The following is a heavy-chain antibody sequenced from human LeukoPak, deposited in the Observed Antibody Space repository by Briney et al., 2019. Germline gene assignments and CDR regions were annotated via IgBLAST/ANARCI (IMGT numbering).Heavy chain of an antibody. Sequence: SVKVSCKASGGTFSSYAISWVRQAPGQGLEWMGGIIPIFGTANYAQKFQGRVTITTDESTSTAYMELSSLRSEDTAVYYCARHAPSDTTGWYYFDYWGQGTLVTVSS. D-gene: IGHD6-19*01. V-gene: IGHV1-69*05. J-gene: IGHJ4*02. CDR2: IIPIFGTA. CDR1: GGTFSSYA. CDR3: ARHAPSDTTGWYYFDY.